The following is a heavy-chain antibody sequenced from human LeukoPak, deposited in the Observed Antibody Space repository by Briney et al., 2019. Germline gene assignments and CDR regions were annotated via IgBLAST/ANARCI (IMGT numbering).Heavy chain of an antibody. CDR1: GFTLSSYW. Sequence: QPGGSLRLSCAASGFTLSSYWMSWVRQAPGKGLEWVDNIKEDGSEKNYVDSVKGRFTISRDNAKNSLYLQMNILRAEDTAVYYCARGGGRHVEYWGQGNLVTVSS. V-gene: IGHV3-7*05. CDR3: ARGGGRHVEY. J-gene: IGHJ4*02. D-gene: IGHD3-16*01. CDR2: IKEDGSEK.